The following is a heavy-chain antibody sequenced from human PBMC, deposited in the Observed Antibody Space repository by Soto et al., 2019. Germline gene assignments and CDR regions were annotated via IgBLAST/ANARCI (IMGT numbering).Heavy chain of an antibody. CDR3: ARGDSSGYYYNFDY. Sequence: TLSLTCAVCGDSIASGYYLGWIRQAPGKGLEWIGSIYHSGSTYYNPSLKSRVTISVDTSKNQFSLKLSSVTAADTAVYYCARGDSSGYYYNFDYWGQGTLVTVPQ. V-gene: IGHV4-38-2*01. CDR1: GDSIASGYY. D-gene: IGHD3-22*01. CDR2: IYHSGST. J-gene: IGHJ4*02.